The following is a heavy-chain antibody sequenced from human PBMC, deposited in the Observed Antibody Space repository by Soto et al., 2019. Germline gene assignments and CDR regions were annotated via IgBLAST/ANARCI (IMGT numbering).Heavy chain of an antibody. CDR3: ASRNKPGYSSSWYTVYQLREGDYYYYMDV. CDR2: IYYSGST. D-gene: IGHD6-13*01. CDR1: GGSISSSSYY. J-gene: IGHJ6*03. Sequence: SETLSLTCTVSGGSISSSSYYWGWIRQPPGKGLEWIGSIYYSGSTYYNPSLKSRVTISVDTSKNQFSLRLSSVTAADTAVYYCASRNKPGYSSSWYTVYQLREGDYYYYMDVWGKGTTVTVSS. V-gene: IGHV4-39*01.